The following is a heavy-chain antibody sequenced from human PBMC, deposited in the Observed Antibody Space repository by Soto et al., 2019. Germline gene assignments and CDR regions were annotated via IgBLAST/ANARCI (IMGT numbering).Heavy chain of an antibody. J-gene: IGHJ4*02. V-gene: IGHV1-18*01. CDR3: ARGGYGDY. CDR2: ISAHTGNT. CDR1: GYAFTTYG. D-gene: IGHD1-1*01. Sequence: QVHLVQSGAEVKKPGASVKVSCKGSGYAFTTYGITWVRQAPGQGLEWMGWISAHTGNTNYAQKLQGRVTVNRDTSTSTAYMELRSLRSDATAVYYCARGGYGDYWGQGALVTVSS.